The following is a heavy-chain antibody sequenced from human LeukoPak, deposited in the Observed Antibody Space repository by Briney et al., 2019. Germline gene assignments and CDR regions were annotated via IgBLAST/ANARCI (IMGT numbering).Heavy chain of an antibody. CDR2: INHSGST. Sequence: SETLSLTCAVYGGSFSGYYWSWIRQPPGKGLEWSGEINHSGSTNYNPSLKSRVTISVDTSKNQFSLKLSSVTAADTAVYYCARRAVLRYPRYYYYYMDVWGKGTTVTISS. V-gene: IGHV4-34*01. CDR3: ARRAVLRYPRYYYYYMDV. CDR1: GGSFSGYY. J-gene: IGHJ6*03. D-gene: IGHD3-9*01.